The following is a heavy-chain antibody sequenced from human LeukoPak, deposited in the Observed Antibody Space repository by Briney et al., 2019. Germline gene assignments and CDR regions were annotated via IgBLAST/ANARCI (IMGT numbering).Heavy chain of an antibody. CDR3: ALHVAAPAYFDY. V-gene: IGHV4-39*01. J-gene: IGHJ4*02. CDR2: IYYSGNT. D-gene: IGHD6-13*01. Sequence: SETLSLTCTVSGGSISSNSDYWGWIRQPPGKGLEWIGSIYYSGNTYYNSTLKSRVTISIDTSKNQFSLKLTSVTAADTAVYYCALHVAAPAYFDYWGQGTLVTVSS. CDR1: GGSISSNSDY.